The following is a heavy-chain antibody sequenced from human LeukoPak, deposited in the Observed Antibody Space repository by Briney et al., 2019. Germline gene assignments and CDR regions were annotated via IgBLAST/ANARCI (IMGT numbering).Heavy chain of an antibody. CDR2: INHSGST. J-gene: IGHJ4*02. D-gene: IGHD3-22*01. CDR3: AREEYYYDSSGYYPSDY. V-gene: IGHV4-34*01. CDR1: DGSISSYY. Sequence: SETLSPTCIVADGSISSYYWSWIRQPPGKGLEWIGEINHSGSTNYNPSLKSRVTISVDTSKNQFSLKLSSVTAADTAVYYCAREEYYYDSSGYYPSDYWGQGTLVTVSS.